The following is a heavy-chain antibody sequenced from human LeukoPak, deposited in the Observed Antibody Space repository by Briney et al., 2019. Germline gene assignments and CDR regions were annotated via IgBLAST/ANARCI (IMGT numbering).Heavy chain of an antibody. CDR2: IRATASST. CDR1: GFIFDNYV. V-gene: IGHV3-23*01. D-gene: IGHD3-3*01. Sequence: PGGSLRLSCAASGFIFDNYVMSRVRQVPGKGLEWVAGIRATASSTSYAASVQGRFIISRDNSKNILYLQMNSLRAEDTAVYYCAKDHVPLNSDFWTHFDYWGQGALVAVSS. CDR3: AKDHVPLNSDFWTHFDY. J-gene: IGHJ4*02.